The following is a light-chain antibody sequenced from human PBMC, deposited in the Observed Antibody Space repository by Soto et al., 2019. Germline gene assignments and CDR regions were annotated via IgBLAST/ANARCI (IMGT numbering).Light chain of an antibody. J-gene: IGKJ5*01. CDR1: QSVSSNY. Sequence: ETVLTQSPGTLSLSPGERATLSCRASQSVSSNYLVWYQQKPGQAPRLLISGVSTRATGIPDRFSGSASGTDFTLTSSRLELEDVAVYYCQQYAPSPAITFGQGTRVEIK. CDR2: GVS. V-gene: IGKV3-20*01. CDR3: QQYAPSPAIT.